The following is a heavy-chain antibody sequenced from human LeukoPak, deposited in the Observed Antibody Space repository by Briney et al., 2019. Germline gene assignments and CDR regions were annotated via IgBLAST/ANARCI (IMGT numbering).Heavy chain of an antibody. J-gene: IGHJ4*02. V-gene: IGHV1-2*02. Sequence: ASVKVSCKASGCTFTGYYMLWVRQAPGQGLEWMGWINPNRGGTNYAQKFQGGVTMTRDTSISTAYMELSRLRSDDTAVYYCARNLDCSGGSCYSFALQLFDYWGQGTLVTVSS. CDR3: ARNLDCSGGSCYSFALQLFDY. CDR2: INPNRGGT. CDR1: GCTFTGYY. D-gene: IGHD2-15*01.